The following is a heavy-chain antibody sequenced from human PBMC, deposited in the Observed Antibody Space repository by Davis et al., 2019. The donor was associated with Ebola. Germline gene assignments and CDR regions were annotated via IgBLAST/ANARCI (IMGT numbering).Heavy chain of an antibody. J-gene: IGHJ4*02. Sequence: GESLKISCVTSGFIFSNYWMSWVRQAPGKGLEWVANINQDGKQKFYVDSVEGRFTISRDNAKNSLHLQMNSLRAEDTAVYYCAKHYERGLGQGYWGQGTLVTVSS. D-gene: IGHD4-17*01. CDR1: GFIFSNYW. CDR2: INQDGKQK. CDR3: AKHYERGLGQGY. V-gene: IGHV3-7*03.